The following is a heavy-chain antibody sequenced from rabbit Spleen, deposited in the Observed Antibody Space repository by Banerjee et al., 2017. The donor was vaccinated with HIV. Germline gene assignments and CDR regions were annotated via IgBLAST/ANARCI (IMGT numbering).Heavy chain of an antibody. CDR2: IYVGSGGGT. V-gene: IGHV1S40*01. CDR3: GRAGEGGYGYLDL. CDR1: GFTFSSSYY. Sequence: QSLEESGGGLVQPEGSLTLTCTASGFTFSSSYYMCWVRQAPGKGLEWIACIYVGSGGGTKYASWVKGRFTISKTSSTTVTLQMTSLTVADTATFFCGRAGEGGYGYLDLWGPGTLVTVS. J-gene: IGHJ4*01. D-gene: IGHD6-1*01.